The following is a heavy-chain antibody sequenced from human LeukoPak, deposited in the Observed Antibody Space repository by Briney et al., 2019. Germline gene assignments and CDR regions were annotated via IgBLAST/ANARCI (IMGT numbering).Heavy chain of an antibody. D-gene: IGHD5-18*01. CDR2: INHNGNVN. J-gene: IGHJ4*02. Sequence: GGSLRLSCAASGFTFSSYWMNWARQAPGKGLEWVASINHNGNVNYYVDSVKGRFTISRDNAKNSLYLQMSNLRAEDTAVYYCAREGYSYGKYYFDYWGQGTLVTVSS. CDR3: AREGYSYGKYYFDY. CDR1: GFTFSSYW. V-gene: IGHV3-7*03.